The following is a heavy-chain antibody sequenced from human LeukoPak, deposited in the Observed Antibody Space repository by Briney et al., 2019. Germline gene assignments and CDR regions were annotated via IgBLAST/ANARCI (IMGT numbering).Heavy chain of an antibody. J-gene: IGHJ4*02. CDR2: INPSGGST. Sequence: ASVKVSCKASGYTFTSYYMHWVRQAPGQGLEWMGIINPSGGSTSYAQKFQGRVTMTRDTPTSTVYMELSSLRSEDTAVYYCARETLRFPRFDYWGQGTLVTVSS. CDR1: GYTFTSYY. CDR3: ARETLRFPRFDY. D-gene: IGHD3-3*01. V-gene: IGHV1-46*01.